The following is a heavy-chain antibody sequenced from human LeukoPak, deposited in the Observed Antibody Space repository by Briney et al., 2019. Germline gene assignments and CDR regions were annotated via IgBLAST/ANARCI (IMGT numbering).Heavy chain of an antibody. J-gene: IGHJ3*02. CDR3: AKDMRLRYLVPNAFDI. CDR2: IRYDGSNK. V-gene: IGHV3-30*02. CDR1: GFTFSSYG. D-gene: IGHD3-9*01. Sequence: GGSLRLSCAASGFTFSSYGMHWVRQAPGKGLEWVAFIRYDGSNKYYAGSVKGRFTISRDNSKNTLYLQMNSLRAEDTAVYYCAKDMRLRYLVPNAFDIWGQGTMVTVSS.